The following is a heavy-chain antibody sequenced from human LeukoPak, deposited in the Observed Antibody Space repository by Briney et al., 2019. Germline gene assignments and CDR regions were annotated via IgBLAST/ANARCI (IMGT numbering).Heavy chain of an antibody. Sequence: PSETLSLTCAVYGGSFSRYYWSWIRQPPGKGLEWIGEINHSGSTNYNPSLKSRVTISVDTSKNQFSLKLSSVTAADTAVYYCARRPPRDRYYDSSGSLDYWGQGTLVTVSS. D-gene: IGHD3-22*01. CDR3: ARRPPRDRYYDSSGSLDY. CDR1: GGSFSRYY. V-gene: IGHV4-34*01. J-gene: IGHJ4*02. CDR2: INHSGST.